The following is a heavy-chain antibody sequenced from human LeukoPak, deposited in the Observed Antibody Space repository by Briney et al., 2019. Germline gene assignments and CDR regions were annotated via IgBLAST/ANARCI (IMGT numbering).Heavy chain of an antibody. Sequence: PGGSLRLSCAASGLTFKSYGMHWVRQAPGKGLEWVAVIWYDGSNKYYADSVKGRFTISRDNSKNTLYLQMNSLRAEDTAVYYCARDHYDILTGYQEIFDYWGQGTLVTVSS. V-gene: IGHV3-33*01. CDR1: GLTFKSYG. CDR2: IWYDGSNK. D-gene: IGHD3-9*01. J-gene: IGHJ4*02. CDR3: ARDHYDILTGYQEIFDY.